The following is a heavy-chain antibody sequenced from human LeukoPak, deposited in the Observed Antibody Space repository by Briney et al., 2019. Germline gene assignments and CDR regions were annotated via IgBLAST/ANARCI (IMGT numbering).Heavy chain of an antibody. CDR1: GFTFRSYS. CDR3: ARGAEEAFDY. CDR2: IGGSSTSI. Sequence: PGGSLRLSCAASGFTFRSYSMNWVRQAPGKGLEWVSSIGGSSTSIYYADSVKGRFTISRDNAKNSLYLQMNRLRAEDTAAYFCARGAEEAFDYWGQGTLVTVSS. V-gene: IGHV3-21*01. J-gene: IGHJ4*02.